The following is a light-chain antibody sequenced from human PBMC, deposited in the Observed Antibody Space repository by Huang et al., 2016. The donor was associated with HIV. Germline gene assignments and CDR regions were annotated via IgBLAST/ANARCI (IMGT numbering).Light chain of an antibody. V-gene: IGKV2-30*02. CDR2: TVS. CDR3: MQGKHWPPT. J-gene: IGKJ2*01. Sequence: DVVMTQSPLSLPVTLGQSASISCTSSHSLVHSDGNTYLNWFRQGPGQSPRRLIYTVSKRDYGVPDRFSGSGSGTNFTLKISRVEADDVGVYYCMQGKHWPPTFGQGTKLRSN. CDR1: HSLVHSDGNTY.